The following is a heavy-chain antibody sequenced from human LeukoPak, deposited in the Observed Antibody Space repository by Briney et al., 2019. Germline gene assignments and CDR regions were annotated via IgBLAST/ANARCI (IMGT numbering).Heavy chain of an antibody. Sequence: GGSLRLSCAASGFTFDDYAMHWVRQAPGKGLEWVSLISGDGGSTYYADSVKGRFTFSRDNSKNSLYLQMNSLRTEDTALYYCAKDITRYCSGGSCYAKNAFDIWGQGTMVTVSS. V-gene: IGHV3-43*02. J-gene: IGHJ3*02. CDR1: GFTFDDYA. D-gene: IGHD2-15*01. CDR2: ISGDGGST. CDR3: AKDITRYCSGGSCYAKNAFDI.